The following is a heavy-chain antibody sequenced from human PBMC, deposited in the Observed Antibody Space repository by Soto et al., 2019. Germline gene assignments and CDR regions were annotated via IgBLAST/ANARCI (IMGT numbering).Heavy chain of an antibody. Sequence: ASVKVSCKASGYTFTSYGISWVRQAPGQGLEWMGWISAYNGNTNYAQKLQGRVTMTTDTSTSTAYMELRSLRSDDTAVYYCARLISHYKSSSGWPLFDYWGQGTLVTVSS. CDR1: GYTFTSYG. CDR2: ISAYNGNT. V-gene: IGHV1-18*01. D-gene: IGHD6-19*01. J-gene: IGHJ4*02. CDR3: ARLISHYKSSSGWPLFDY.